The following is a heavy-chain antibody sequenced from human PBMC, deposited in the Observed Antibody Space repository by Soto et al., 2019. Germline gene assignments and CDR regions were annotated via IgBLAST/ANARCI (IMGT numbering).Heavy chain of an antibody. CDR1: GGSISSYY. CDR3: ARDGWFGELYYYGMDV. Sequence: SETLSLTCTVSGGSISSYYWSWIRQSAGKGLEWIGRIYTSGSTNYNPSLKSRVTMSVDTSKNQFSLKLSSVTAADTVVYYCARDGWFGELYYYGMDVWGQGTTVPVSS. CDR2: IYTSGST. V-gene: IGHV4-4*07. J-gene: IGHJ6*02. D-gene: IGHD3-10*01.